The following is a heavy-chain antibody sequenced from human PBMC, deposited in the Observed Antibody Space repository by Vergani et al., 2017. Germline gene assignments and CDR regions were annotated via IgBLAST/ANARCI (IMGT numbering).Heavy chain of an antibody. CDR2: IYSGGST. V-gene: IGHV3-53*01. Sequence: EVQLVESGGGLIQPGGSLRLSCAASGFTVSSNYMSWVRQAPGKGLEWVSVIYSGGSTYYADSVKGRFTISRDNYKNTLYVQMNSLRAEDTAVYYCARGVYYYGSGSYSGAFDIWGQGTMVTVSS. CDR1: GFTVSSNY. CDR3: ARGVYYYGSGSYSGAFDI. D-gene: IGHD3-10*01. J-gene: IGHJ3*02.